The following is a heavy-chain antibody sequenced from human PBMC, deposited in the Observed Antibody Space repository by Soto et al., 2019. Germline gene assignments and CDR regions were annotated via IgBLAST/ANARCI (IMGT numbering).Heavy chain of an antibody. Sequence: ASETLSLTCTVSGGSISRYYWSWIRQPPGKGLEWIGYIYYSGSTNYNPSLKSRVTISVDTSKNQFSLKLSSVTAADTAVYYCARAPPYGYVTWFDPWGQGTLVTVSS. CDR3: ARAPPYGYVTWFDP. D-gene: IGHD5-12*01. J-gene: IGHJ5*02. CDR2: IYYSGST. CDR1: GGSISRYY. V-gene: IGHV4-59*01.